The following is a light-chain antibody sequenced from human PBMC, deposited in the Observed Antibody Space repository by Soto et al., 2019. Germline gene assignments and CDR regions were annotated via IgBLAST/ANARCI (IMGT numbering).Light chain of an antibody. Sequence: QSALTQPPSTSGSPGQSVTISCTGTGSDVGGYNYVSWYQQHPGKAPKLMIYEVTKRPSGVPDRFSGSKSGNTASLTVSGLQAEDEADYYCSSYAGSNNYVFGTGT. J-gene: IGLJ1*01. CDR2: EVT. CDR1: GSDVGGYNY. CDR3: SSYAGSNNYV. V-gene: IGLV2-8*01.